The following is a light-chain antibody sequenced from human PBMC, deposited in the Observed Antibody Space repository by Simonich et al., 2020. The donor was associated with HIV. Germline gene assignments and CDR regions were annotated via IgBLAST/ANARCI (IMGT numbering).Light chain of an antibody. CDR3: QQYYSTLT. CDR2: WAS. J-gene: IGKJ4*01. CDR1: QSVLSSSNNKNY. Sequence: DIVMTQSPDSLAVSLGERATINCKSSQSVLSSSNNKNYLAWYQQKPGQPPKLLIYWASTRESGVPDRFSGSGSGTEFTLTISSLQSEDFALYYCQQYYSTLTFGGGTKVEIK. V-gene: IGKV4-1*01.